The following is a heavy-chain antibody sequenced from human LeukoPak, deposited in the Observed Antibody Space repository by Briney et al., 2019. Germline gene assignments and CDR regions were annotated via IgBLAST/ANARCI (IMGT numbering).Heavy chain of an antibody. CDR1: GYTFTGYY. D-gene: IGHD5-18*01. Sequence: ASVKVSCKASGYTFTGYYMHWVRQAPGQGLEWMGWINPNSGGTNYAQKFQGRVTMTRDTSISTAYMELSRLRSDDTAVYYCAGVSFAAMAQFDPWGQGTLVTVSS. V-gene: IGHV1-2*02. J-gene: IGHJ5*02. CDR3: AGVSFAAMAQFDP. CDR2: INPNSGGT.